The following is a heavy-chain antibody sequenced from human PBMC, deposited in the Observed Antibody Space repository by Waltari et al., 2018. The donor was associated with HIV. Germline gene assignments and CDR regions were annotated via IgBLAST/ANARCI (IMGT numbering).Heavy chain of an antibody. CDR1: GVAAINKS. D-gene: IGHD3-22*01. CDR2: IYSNATT. V-gene: IGHV3-53*01. J-gene: IGHJ4*02. CDR3: ATVLVRTSWVITTAPFDY. Sequence: EVQLVESGGGLIQPGGSPRLARAASGVAAINKSLSGVRQAPGKGLEWVSLIYSNATTYYADSVKGRFTISRDNSKNTLYLQMNSRRADDTAVYFCATVLVRTSWVITTAPFDYWGQGTLVTVSS.